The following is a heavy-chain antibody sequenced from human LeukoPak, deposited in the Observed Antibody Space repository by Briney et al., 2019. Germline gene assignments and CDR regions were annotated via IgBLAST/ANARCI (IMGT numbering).Heavy chain of an antibody. CDR1: GFTFSNAW. V-gene: IGHV3-15*01. CDR3: TTTYGRNYDSSGYYL. D-gene: IGHD3-22*01. Sequence: PGGSLRLSCAVSGFTFSNAWMTWVRQAPGKGLVWVARIKSKTDGGTRDCAAPVKGRFTISGDDSKNTLYLQMNSLKTEDTAVYYCTTTYGRNYDSSGYYLWGQGTLVTVSS. J-gene: IGHJ5*02. CDR2: IKSKTDGGTR.